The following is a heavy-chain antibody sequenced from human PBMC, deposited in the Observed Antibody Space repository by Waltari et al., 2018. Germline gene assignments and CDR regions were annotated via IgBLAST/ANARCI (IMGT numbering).Heavy chain of an antibody. CDR3: ARSGYSGYDVRYYFDY. J-gene: IGHJ4*02. D-gene: IGHD5-12*01. CDR1: GGTFSSYA. V-gene: IGHV1-69*05. CDR2: IIPSFGTA. Sequence: QVQLVQSGAEVKKPGSSVKVSCKASGGTFSSYAISWVRQAPGQGLEWMGGIIPSFGTANYAQKFQGRVTITTDESTSTAYMELSSLRSEDTAVYYCARSGYSGYDVRYYFDYWGQGTLVTVSS.